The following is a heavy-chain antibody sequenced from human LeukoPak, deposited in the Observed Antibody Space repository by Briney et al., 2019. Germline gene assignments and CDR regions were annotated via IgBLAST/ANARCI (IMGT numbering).Heavy chain of an antibody. Sequence: GGSLRLSCEASEFTFSHYAMHWVWQVPGEGLEWVAGINGNSRQIDYADSVRGRFTISRDNVKRSLFLQMDSLKAEDTAVYYCANHLACGSTSCPPFDDWGQGTLVTVSS. CDR1: EFTFSHYA. D-gene: IGHD2-2*01. CDR2: INGNSRQI. J-gene: IGHJ4*02. V-gene: IGHV3-9*01. CDR3: ANHLACGSTSCPPFDD.